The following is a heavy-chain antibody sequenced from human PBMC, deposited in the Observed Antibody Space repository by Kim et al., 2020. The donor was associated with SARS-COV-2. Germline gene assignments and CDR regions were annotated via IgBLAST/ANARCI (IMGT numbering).Heavy chain of an antibody. V-gene: IGHV3-66*01. CDR2: IYSGGST. J-gene: IGHJ4*02. CDR1: GFTVSSNY. Sequence: GGSLRLSCAASGFTVSSNYMSWVRQAPGKGLEWVSVIYSGGSTYYADSVKGRFTISRDNSKNTLYLQMNSLRAEDTAVYYCASGHHYGDYILRFDYWGQGTLVTVSS. D-gene: IGHD4-17*01. CDR3: ASGHHYGDYILRFDY.